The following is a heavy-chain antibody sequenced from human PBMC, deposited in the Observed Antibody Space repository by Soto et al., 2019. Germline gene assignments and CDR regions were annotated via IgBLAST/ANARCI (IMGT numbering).Heavy chain of an antibody. V-gene: IGHV3-30-3*01. D-gene: IGHD3-10*01. J-gene: IGHJ6*02. CDR1: GFTFSSYA. Sequence: GGSLRLSCAASGFTFSSYAMHWVRQAPGKGLEWVAVISYDGSNKYYADSVKGRFTISRDNSKSTLYLQMNSLRAEDTAVYYCARGTYYYGMDVWGQGTPVTVSS. CDR3: ARGTYYYGMDV. CDR2: ISYDGSNK.